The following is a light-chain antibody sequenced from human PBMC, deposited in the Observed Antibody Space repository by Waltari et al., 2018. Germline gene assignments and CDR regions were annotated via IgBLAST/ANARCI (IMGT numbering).Light chain of an antibody. J-gene: IGKJ1*01. CDR3: MQALQTPWT. CDR1: QSLLDRNGYNL. V-gene: IGKV2-28*01. Sequence: DIVVTQSPLSLPVTPGEPASISCRSSQSLLDRNGYNLLDWYLQKPGQSPQLLIYFGSNRASVVPDRFSGSGSGIDFTLKISRVEAEDVGVYYCMQALQTPWTFGQGTKVEIK. CDR2: FGS.